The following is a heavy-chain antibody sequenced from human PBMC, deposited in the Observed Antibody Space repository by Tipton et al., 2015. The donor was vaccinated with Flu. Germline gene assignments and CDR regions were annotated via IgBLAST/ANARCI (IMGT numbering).Heavy chain of an antibody. CDR1: GGSISSGSYY. J-gene: IGHJ4*02. D-gene: IGHD5-24*01. Sequence: TLSLTCTVSGGSISSGSYYWSWIRQPAGKGLEWIGRIYTSGSTNYNPSLKSRVTISVDTSNNQFSLKLSSVTAADTAVYYCASGGDGYNPIDYWGQGTLVTVSS. CDR3: ASGGDGYNPIDY. CDR2: IYTSGST. V-gene: IGHV4-61*02.